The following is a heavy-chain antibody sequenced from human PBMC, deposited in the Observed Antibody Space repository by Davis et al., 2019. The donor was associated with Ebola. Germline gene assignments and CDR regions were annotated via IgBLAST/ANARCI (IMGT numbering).Heavy chain of an antibody. CDR1: GFTFSDYY. CDR2: ISSSGSTI. D-gene: IGHD2-8*02. J-gene: IGHJ6*02. V-gene: IGHV3-11*04. Sequence: GGSLRLSCAASGFTFSDYYMSWIRQAPGKGLEWVSYISSSGSTIYYADSVKGRFTISRDNAKNTLYLQMNSLRAEDTAVYYCARGYCTGGVCRNYYYYGMDVWGQGTTVTVSS. CDR3: ARGYCTGGVCRNYYYYGMDV.